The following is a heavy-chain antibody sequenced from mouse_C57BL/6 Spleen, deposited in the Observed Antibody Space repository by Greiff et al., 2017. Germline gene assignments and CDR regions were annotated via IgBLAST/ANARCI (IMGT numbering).Heavy chain of an antibody. Sequence: QVQLQQPGAELVKPGASVKMSCKASGYTFTSYWITWVKQRPGQGLEWNGDIYPGSGSTNYNEKFKSKATLTVDTSSSTAYMQLSSLTSEDSAVYYCANYYGSSYDYAMDYWGQGTSVTVSS. V-gene: IGHV1-55*01. J-gene: IGHJ4*01. D-gene: IGHD1-1*01. CDR2: IYPGSGST. CDR1: GYTFTSYW. CDR3: ANYYGSSYDYAMDY.